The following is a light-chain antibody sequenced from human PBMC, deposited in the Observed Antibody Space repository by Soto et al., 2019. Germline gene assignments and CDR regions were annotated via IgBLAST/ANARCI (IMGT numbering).Light chain of an antibody. J-gene: IGLJ2*01. CDR1: SSDIGGNNY. CDR3: SSNSGSYSDVV. V-gene: IGLV2-8*01. CDR2: EVT. Sequence: QSALTQPPSASGSPGQSVTISCTGTSSDIGGNNYVYWYQQLPGKAPKLMIYEVTKRPSGVPDRFSGSMSGNTASLTISGLQAEDEADYYCSSNSGSYSDVVFGGGTKLTVL.